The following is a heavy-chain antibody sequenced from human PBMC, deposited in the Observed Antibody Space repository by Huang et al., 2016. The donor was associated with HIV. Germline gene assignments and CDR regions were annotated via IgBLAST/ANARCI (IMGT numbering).Heavy chain of an antibody. D-gene: IGHD3-3*01. CDR2: ISGSGSST. CDR3: AKGSERSLTGPKYQYYFDY. J-gene: IGHJ4*02. Sequence: EVQLLESGGGLVQPGGSLRLSCAASIFTFITSAMSWVRQAPGKGLEWGSGISGSGSSTYYADSVKGRFTISRDNSRNTLYLQMKSLRVEDTAIYYCAKGSERSLTGPKYQYYFDYWGQGTLVTVSS. CDR1: IFTFITSA. V-gene: IGHV3-23*01.